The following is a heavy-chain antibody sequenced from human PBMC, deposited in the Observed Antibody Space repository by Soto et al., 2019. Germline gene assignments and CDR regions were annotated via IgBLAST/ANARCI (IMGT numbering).Heavy chain of an antibody. CDR1: GATFSPTG. J-gene: IGHJ5*01. CDR3: ARSSPVICGGGPCYRLHSSFDS. Sequence: QVQLVQSGAEVRKPGSSLRVSCKSSGATFSPTGISWVRQAPGQGLEWMGGIISLFGTPTYARKFQGRVSITADESTNTVYMELNSLRPDDAAVYYCARSSPVICGGGPCYRLHSSFDSWGQGSLVIVSS. D-gene: IGHD2-21*01. CDR2: IISLFGTP. V-gene: IGHV1-69*01.